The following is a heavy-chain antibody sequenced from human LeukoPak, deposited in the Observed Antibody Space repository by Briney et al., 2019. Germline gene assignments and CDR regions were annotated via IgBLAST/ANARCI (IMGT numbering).Heavy chain of an antibody. D-gene: IGHD6-19*01. CDR1: GYDFINYG. CDR3: AKVGYGWYEVDY. Sequence: ASVKVSCKASGYDFINYGISWVRQAPGQGLEWMGWRSIYNGNTDYKLQGRVTMTTDTSTSTAYMELRSLRAEDTAIYYCAKVGYGWYEVDYWGQGTLVTVSS. CDR2: RSIYNGNT. V-gene: IGHV1-18*01. J-gene: IGHJ4*02.